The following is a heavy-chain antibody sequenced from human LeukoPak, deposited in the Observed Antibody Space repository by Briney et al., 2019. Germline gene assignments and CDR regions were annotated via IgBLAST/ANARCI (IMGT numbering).Heavy chain of an antibody. CDR3: ATDLYSSSDY. Sequence: ASVKISCKVSGYTFTDYYMHWVQQAPGRGLEWMGLVDPEDGETIYAEKFQGRVTITADTSTDTAYMELSSLRSEDTAVYYCATDLYSSSDYWGQGTLVTVSS. CDR2: VDPEDGET. V-gene: IGHV1-69-2*01. CDR1: GYTFTDYY. J-gene: IGHJ4*02. D-gene: IGHD6-6*01.